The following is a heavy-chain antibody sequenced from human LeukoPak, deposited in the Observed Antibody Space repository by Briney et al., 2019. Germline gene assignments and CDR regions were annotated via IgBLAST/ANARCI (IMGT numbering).Heavy chain of an antibody. D-gene: IGHD3-10*01. Sequence: SETLSLTCAVYGGSFSGYYWSWIRQPPGKGLEWIGEINHSGSTNYNPSLKSRVTISVDTSKNQFSLKLSSVTAADTAVYYCARSLLWFGELLLEDYWGQGTLVTVSS. CDR3: ARSLLWFGELLLEDY. V-gene: IGHV4-34*01. CDR1: GGSFSGYY. CDR2: INHSGST. J-gene: IGHJ4*02.